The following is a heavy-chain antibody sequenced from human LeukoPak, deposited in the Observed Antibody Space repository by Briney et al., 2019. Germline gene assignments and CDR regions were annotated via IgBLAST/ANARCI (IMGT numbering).Heavy chain of an antibody. V-gene: IGHV3-23*01. J-gene: IGHJ6*03. D-gene: IGHD6-13*01. CDR3: AKTARYSSSWPTRRDYYYMDV. CDR1: GVTFSRYG. CDR2: ISGSDGNT. Sequence: GGSLRLSCAPSGVTFSRYGMSWVRQAPGKELEWVSGISGSDGNTYYADSVKGRFTISRDKSKNTLYLQMNSLRAEDTATYYCAKTARYSSSWPTRRDYYYMDVWGKGTTVTVSS.